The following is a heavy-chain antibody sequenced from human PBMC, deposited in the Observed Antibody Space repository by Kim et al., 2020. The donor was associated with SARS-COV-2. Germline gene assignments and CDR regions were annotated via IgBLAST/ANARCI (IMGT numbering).Heavy chain of an antibody. CDR1: GDSFSGHS. V-gene: IGHV4-34*01. J-gene: IGHJ4*02. CDR3: ARAGVVPAQFYFDF. D-gene: IGHD2-2*01. CDR2: IYYSGST. Sequence: SETLSLTCSVSGDSFSGHSWSWFRQSPGKGLEWVGEIYYSGSTKYNPSLESRVSISMITFKKQFSLKLTSLTAADTAVYYCARAGVVPAQFYFDFWCQGTAVTISS.